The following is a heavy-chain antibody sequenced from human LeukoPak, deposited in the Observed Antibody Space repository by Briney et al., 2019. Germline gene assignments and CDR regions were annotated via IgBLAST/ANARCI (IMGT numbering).Heavy chain of an antibody. CDR3: AKDRLRSYSSSWSLDY. CDR1: GFTFSSYG. CDR2: ISYDGSNK. Sequence: PGRSLRLSCAASGFTFSSYGMHWVRQAPGKGLEWVAVISYDGSNKYYADSVKGRFTISRDNSKNTLYLQMNSLRAEDTAVYYCAKDRLRSYSSSWSLDYWGQGTLVTVSS. D-gene: IGHD6-13*01. J-gene: IGHJ4*02. V-gene: IGHV3-30*18.